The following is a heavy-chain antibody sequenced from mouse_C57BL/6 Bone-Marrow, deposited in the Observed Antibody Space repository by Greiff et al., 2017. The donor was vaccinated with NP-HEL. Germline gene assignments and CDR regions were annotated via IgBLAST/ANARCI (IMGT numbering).Heavy chain of an antibody. V-gene: IGHV1-69*01. Sequence: QVQLQQPGAELVMPGASVKLSCKASGYTFTSYWMHWVKQRPGQGLEWIGELDPSDSYTNYNQKFKGKSTLTVDKSSSTAYMQLSSLTSEDSAVYDCARGRYSNYDYFDYWGQGTTLTVSS. D-gene: IGHD2-5*01. J-gene: IGHJ2*01. CDR3: ARGRYSNYDYFDY. CDR1: GYTFTSYW. CDR2: LDPSDSYT.